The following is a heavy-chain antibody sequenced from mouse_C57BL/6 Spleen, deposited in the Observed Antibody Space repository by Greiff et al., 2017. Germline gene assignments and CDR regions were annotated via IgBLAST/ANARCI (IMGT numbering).Heavy chain of an antibody. Sequence: VQLQESGAELVKPGASVKMSCKASGYTFTSYWITWVKQRPGQGLEWIGDIYPGSGSTNYNEKFKSKATLTVDTSSSTAYMQLSSLTSEDSVVYYCARGNYDPWFAYWGQGTLVTVLC. CDR3: ARGNYDPWFAY. CDR1: GYTFTSYW. CDR2: IYPGSGST. J-gene: IGHJ3*01. V-gene: IGHV1-55*01. D-gene: IGHD2-4*01.